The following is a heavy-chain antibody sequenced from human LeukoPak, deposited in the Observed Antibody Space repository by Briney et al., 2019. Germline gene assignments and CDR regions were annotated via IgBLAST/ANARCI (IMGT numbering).Heavy chain of an antibody. D-gene: IGHD5-18*01. CDR3: ARHLDTALTSDGFDI. CDR2: IYPGDSDT. J-gene: IGHJ3*02. V-gene: IGHV5-51*01. Sequence: GESLQISCHGSGYIFTNYWIGWGRQVPGKGLEWMGIIYPGDSDTRYSPSFQGQVTISADKSISTAYLQWSSLKASDTAIYYCARHLDTALTSDGFDIWGQGTMVTVSS. CDR1: GYIFTNYW.